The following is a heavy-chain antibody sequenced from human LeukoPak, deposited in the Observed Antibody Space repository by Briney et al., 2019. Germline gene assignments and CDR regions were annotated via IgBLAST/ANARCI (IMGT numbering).Heavy chain of an antibody. CDR1: GYTFTSYG. D-gene: IGHD3-10*01. J-gene: IGHJ3*02. CDR3: ARLTLPRYGSGINRGDAFDI. V-gene: IGHV1-18*01. CDR2: ISAYNGNT. Sequence: ASVKVSCKASGYTFTSYGISWVRQAPGQGLEWMGWISAYNGNTNYAQKLQGRVTMTTDTSTSTAYMELRSLRSDDTAVYYCARLTLPRYGSGINRGDAFDIWGQGTMVTVSS.